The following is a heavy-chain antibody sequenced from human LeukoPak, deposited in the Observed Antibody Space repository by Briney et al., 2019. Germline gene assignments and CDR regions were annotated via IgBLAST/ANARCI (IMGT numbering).Heavy chain of an antibody. D-gene: IGHD1-1*01. CDR3: ARDSPGYLAYDS. CDR2: INQDGSET. V-gene: IGHV3-7*04. CDR1: GFTFSSFW. Sequence: PGGSLRLSCAASGFTFSSFWMSWVRQAPGKGLEWVANINQDGSETYYVDSVKGRFTISRDNAKKSLYLQMNSLRAEDTAVYYCARDSPGYLAYDSWGQGTLVTVSS. J-gene: IGHJ4*02.